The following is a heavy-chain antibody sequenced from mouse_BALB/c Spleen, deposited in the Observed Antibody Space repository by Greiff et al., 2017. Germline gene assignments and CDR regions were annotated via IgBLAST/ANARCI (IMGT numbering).Heavy chain of an antibody. Sequence: EVKLMESGGGLVKPGGSLKLSCAASGFTFSSYAMSWVRQTPEKRLEWVASISSGGSTYYPDSVKGRFTISRDNARNILYLQMSSLRSEDTAMYYCARCSYYRYLAYWGQGTLVTVSA. CDR1: GFTFSSYA. J-gene: IGHJ3*01. CDR2: ISSGGST. D-gene: IGHD2-14*01. CDR3: ARCSYYRYLAY. V-gene: IGHV5-6-5*01.